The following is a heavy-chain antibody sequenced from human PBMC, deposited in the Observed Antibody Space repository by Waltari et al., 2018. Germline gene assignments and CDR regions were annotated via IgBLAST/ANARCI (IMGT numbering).Heavy chain of an antibody. J-gene: IGHJ4*02. CDR2: INTRSTTI. CDR1: GFTFSLYS. V-gene: IGHV3-48*04. D-gene: IGHD2-15*01. CDR3: ARWNIGADY. Sequence: EVQLVESGGGSVQPGGSPSLYCAACGFTFSLYSMIWVRQAPGKGLEWVSYINTRSTTIYYADSVKGRLTTSRDNAKNSLYLQMNSLRAEDTAVYYCARWNIGADYWGQGTLVTVSS.